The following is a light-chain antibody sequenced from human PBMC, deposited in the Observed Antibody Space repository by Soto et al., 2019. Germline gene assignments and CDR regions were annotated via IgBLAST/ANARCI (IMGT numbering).Light chain of an antibody. J-gene: IGLJ1*01. CDR1: SSDVGEYNY. Sequence: QSALTQPASVSGSLGQSITISCTGTSSDVGEYNYVSWYQQHPGIAPKLMIYEVRNRPSGVSNRFSGSKSGNTASLTISGLQTEDEADYYCSSYTSTSTLYVFGTGTKSPS. CDR3: SSYTSTSTLYV. CDR2: EVR. V-gene: IGLV2-14*01.